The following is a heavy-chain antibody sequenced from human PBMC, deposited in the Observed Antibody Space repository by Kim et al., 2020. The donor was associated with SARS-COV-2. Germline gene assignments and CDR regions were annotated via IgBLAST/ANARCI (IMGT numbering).Heavy chain of an antibody. D-gene: IGHD2-2*02. CDR2: VSGSGNST. CDR3: AQGPYCTGTNCYTVGAF. Sequence: GGSLRLSCAASGFIFSSYAMSWVRQAPGKGLEWVSAVSGSGNSTYYAVSVKGRFAISRDNSKNTLYLQMNSLRAEDTAVYYCAQGPYCTGTNCYTVGAF. CDR1: GFIFSSYA. J-gene: IGHJ3*01. V-gene: IGHV3-23*01.